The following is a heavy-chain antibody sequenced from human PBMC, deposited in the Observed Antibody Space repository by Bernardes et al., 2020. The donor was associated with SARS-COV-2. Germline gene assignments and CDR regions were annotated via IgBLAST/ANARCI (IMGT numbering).Heavy chain of an antibody. CDR3: ARHVYRAAGAVDY. V-gene: IGHV4-39*01. CDR2: IYYSGSA. J-gene: IGHJ4*02. D-gene: IGHD6-13*01. Sequence: SETLSLTCTVSGGSISSTGYYWAWLLQPPGKGLEWIGSIYYSGSAYYNPSLKSRVTISVDTSKNQVSLKLSSVTAADTAVYYCARHVYRAAGAVDYWGQGTQVTVSS. CDR1: GGSISSTGYY.